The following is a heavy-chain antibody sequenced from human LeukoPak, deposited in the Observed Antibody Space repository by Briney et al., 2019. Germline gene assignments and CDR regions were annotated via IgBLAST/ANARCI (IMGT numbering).Heavy chain of an antibody. CDR3: ARTLLGIDYGSGSYDFDY. CDR2: INHSGST. CDR1: AGSISSTTHY. V-gene: IGHV4-39*07. J-gene: IGHJ4*02. D-gene: IGHD3-10*01. Sequence: SETLSLTCTVSAGSISSTTHYWGWIRQPPGKGLEWIGEINHSGSTNYNPSLKSRVTISVDTSKNQFSLKLSSVTAADTAVYYCARTLLGIDYGSGSYDFDYWGQGTLVTVSS.